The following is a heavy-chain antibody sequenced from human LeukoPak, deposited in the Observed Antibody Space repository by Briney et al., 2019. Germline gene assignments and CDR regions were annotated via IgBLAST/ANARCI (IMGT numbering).Heavy chain of an antibody. CDR1: GYTFTSYG. CDR2: ISAYNGNT. Sequence: ASVKVSCKASGYTFTSYGISWVQQAPGQGLEWMGWISAYNGNTNYAQKLQGRVTMTTDTSTSTAYMELRSLRSDDTAVYYCARVRYYYDSSGYCGDYWGQGTLVTVSS. J-gene: IGHJ4*02. V-gene: IGHV1-18*01. CDR3: ARVRYYYDSSGYCGDY. D-gene: IGHD3-22*01.